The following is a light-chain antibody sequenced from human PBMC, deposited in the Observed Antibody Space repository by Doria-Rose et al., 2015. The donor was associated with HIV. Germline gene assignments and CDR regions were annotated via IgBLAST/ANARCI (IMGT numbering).Light chain of an antibody. CDR1: QSFSSTY. J-gene: IGKJ1*01. CDR2: DGS. V-gene: IGKV3-20*01. Sequence: EIVLTQSPGTLSLSPGARATLSCRASQSFSSTYLAWYQQKPGQAHSLLIYDGSTRATGIRDRFSASGSGTDFTRTINRLEPEDFALYYCHQYGTSWTFGQWTKVEI. CDR3: HQYGTSWT.